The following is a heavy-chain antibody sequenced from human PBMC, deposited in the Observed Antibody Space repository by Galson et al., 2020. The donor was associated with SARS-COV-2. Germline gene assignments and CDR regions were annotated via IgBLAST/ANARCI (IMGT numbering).Heavy chain of an antibody. D-gene: IGHD6-19*01. Sequence: GGSLRLSCAASGFTFSSYGMHWVRQAPGKGLEWVAVISYDGSNKYYADSVKGRFTISRDNSKNTLYLQMNSLRAEDTAVYYCAKDQPWGNLTRVIAVAGTWGQGTLVTVSS. CDR3: AKDQPWGNLTRVIAVAGT. CDR1: GFTFSSYG. V-gene: IGHV3-30*18. J-gene: IGHJ4*02. CDR2: ISYDGSNK.